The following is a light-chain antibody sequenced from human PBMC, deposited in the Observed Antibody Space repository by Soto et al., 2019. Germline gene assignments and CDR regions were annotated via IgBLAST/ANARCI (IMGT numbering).Light chain of an antibody. J-gene: IGKJ5*01. Sequence: DIQMTQSPSSLSASVGDRVTITCRASQVISNYLAWFQHKPGKAPKSLIYLASSLQTGVPSKFTGSGFGTDFSLTINSLQPADFATYYCLQYYTYPLTFGQGTRLEIK. V-gene: IGKV1-16*02. CDR1: QVISNY. CDR3: LQYYTYPLT. CDR2: LAS.